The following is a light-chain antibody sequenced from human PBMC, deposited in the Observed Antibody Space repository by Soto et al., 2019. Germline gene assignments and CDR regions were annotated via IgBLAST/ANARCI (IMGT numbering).Light chain of an antibody. CDR3: QQTLSVPRT. CDR2: AAS. Sequence: DIQMTQSPRFLSASVGDRVSITCRASQNIRTYLTWYQQKPGKGPTVLIYAASTLQRGVPSRFGGSTTGTDFTLTITGLQPEDSATYYCQQTLSVPRTFGLGTKVEIK. V-gene: IGKV1-39*01. CDR1: QNIRTY. J-gene: IGKJ1*01.